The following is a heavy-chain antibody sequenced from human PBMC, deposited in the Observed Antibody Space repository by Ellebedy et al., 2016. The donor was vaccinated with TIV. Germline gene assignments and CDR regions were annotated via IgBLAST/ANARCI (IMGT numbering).Heavy chain of an antibody. CDR2: INPNSGGT. D-gene: IGHD3-10*01. V-gene: IGHV1-2*04. J-gene: IGHJ4*02. Sequence: ASVKVSCKASGYTFTGYYMHWERQAPGQGLEWMGWINPNSGGTNYAQKFQGWVTMTRDTSISTAYMELSRLRSDDTAVYYCARESVDGSGSWGFDYWGQGTLVTVSS. CDR1: GYTFTGYY. CDR3: ARESVDGSGSWGFDY.